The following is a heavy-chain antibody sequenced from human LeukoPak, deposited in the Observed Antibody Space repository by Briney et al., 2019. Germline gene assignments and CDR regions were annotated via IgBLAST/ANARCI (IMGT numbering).Heavy chain of an antibody. CDR1: GFTFSDYY. CDR2: ISSGGSTI. V-gene: IGHV3-11*04. J-gene: IGHJ3*02. CDR3: ARRLAGSSPDAFDI. Sequence: GGSLRLSCAASGFTFSDYYMSWIRQAPGKGLEWISYISSGGSTIYYADSVRGQFTISRDNAKKSLYLQMNSLRAEDTAVYYCARRLAGSSPDAFDIWGRGTMVTVSS. D-gene: IGHD6-6*01.